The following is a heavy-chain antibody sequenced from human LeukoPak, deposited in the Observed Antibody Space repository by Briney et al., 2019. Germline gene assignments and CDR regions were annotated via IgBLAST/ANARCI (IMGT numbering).Heavy chain of an antibody. J-gene: IGHJ4*02. CDR2: ISSSGSTM. CDR3: ARGARYASGSYYSEIDY. CDR1: GFTFSSYS. D-gene: IGHD3-10*01. V-gene: IGHV3-48*02. Sequence: GGSLRLSCEASGFTFSSYSMNWVRQAPGKGLEWISYISSSGSTMYYADFVKGRFTISRDNAKNSLYLQMTSLSDDDTAVYYGARGARYASGSYYSEIDYWGQGTLVTVSS.